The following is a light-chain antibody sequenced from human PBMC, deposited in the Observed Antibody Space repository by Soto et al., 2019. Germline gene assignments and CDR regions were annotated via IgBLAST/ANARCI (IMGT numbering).Light chain of an antibody. CDR3: QQRSNWPPEFT. V-gene: IGKV3-11*01. CDR2: DAS. J-gene: IGKJ3*01. Sequence: EIVLTQSPATLSLSPGERATLSCRASQSVSSHLTWYQQKPGQAPRLLIYDASNRATGIPDRFSGRGSGTDFTLTISSLEPEDFAIYYCQQRSNWPPEFTFGPGTKVDIK. CDR1: QSVSSH.